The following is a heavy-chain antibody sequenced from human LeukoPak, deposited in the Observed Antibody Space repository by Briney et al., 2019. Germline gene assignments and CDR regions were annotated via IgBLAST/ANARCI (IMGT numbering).Heavy chain of an antibody. CDR3: ARAIVGATRGAFDI. CDR2: IFYDGSIQ. V-gene: IGHV3-30*04. D-gene: IGHD1-26*01. CDR1: GFTFSNYA. Sequence: GGSLRLSCAASGFTFSNYAMHWVRQAPGKGLEWVAVIFYDGSIQYHADSVRGRFTISRDNSKNTLYLQMNSLRAEDTAVYYCARAIVGATRGAFDIWGQGTMVTVSS. J-gene: IGHJ3*02.